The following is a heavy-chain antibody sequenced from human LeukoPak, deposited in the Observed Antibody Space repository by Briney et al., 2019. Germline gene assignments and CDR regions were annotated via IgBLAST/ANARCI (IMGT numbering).Heavy chain of an antibody. J-gene: IGHJ4*02. CDR2: VYYSGST. Sequence: PSETLSLTCTVSGGSISSSSYYWGWIRQPPGEGLEWIGSVYYSGSTYYNPSLKSRVTISVDTSKNQFSLKLSSVTAADTAVYYCAREGGEMATIREYYFDYWGQGTLVTVSS. CDR3: AREGGEMATIREYYFDY. V-gene: IGHV4-39*07. D-gene: IGHD5-24*01. CDR1: GGSISSSSYY.